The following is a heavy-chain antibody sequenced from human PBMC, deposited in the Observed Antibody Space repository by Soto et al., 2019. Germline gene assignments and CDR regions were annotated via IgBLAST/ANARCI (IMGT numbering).Heavy chain of an antibody. D-gene: IGHD1-26*01. Sequence: GGSLRLSCAASGFTFSSYSMKWVRQAPGKGLEWVSSISSSSSYIYYADSVKGRFTISRDNAKNSLYLQMNSLRAEDTAVYYCARERVGTTIDYYYGMDVWGQGTTVTVSS. CDR2: ISSSSSYI. CDR3: ARERVGTTIDYYYGMDV. V-gene: IGHV3-21*01. J-gene: IGHJ6*02. CDR1: GFTFSSYS.